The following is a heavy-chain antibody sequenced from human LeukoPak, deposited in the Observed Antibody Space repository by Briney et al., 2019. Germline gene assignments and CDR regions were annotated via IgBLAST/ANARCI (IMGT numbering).Heavy chain of an antibody. D-gene: IGHD3-16*01. Sequence: GGSLRLSCAASGFTFSSYWMSWVRQAPGKGLEWVANIKQDGSEKYYVDSVKGRFTISRDNAKNSLYLQMNSLRAEDTAVYYCARGSGGDDDAFDIWGQGTMVTVSS. CDR2: IKQDGSEK. V-gene: IGHV3-7*01. CDR1: GFTFSSYW. J-gene: IGHJ3*02. CDR3: ARGSGGDDDAFDI.